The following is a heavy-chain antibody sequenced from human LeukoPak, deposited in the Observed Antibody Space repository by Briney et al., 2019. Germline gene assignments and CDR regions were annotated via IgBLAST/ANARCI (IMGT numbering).Heavy chain of an antibody. V-gene: IGHV3-23*01. J-gene: IGHJ3*02. D-gene: IGHD3-22*01. Sequence: GGSLRLSCAASGFTFSSYSMSWVRQAPGKGLEWVSDISGGGGGTYYADSVKGRFTISRDNSKNTLYLQMKSLRAEDTAVYYCAGDSGYDAFDIWGQGTMVTVSS. CDR1: GFTFSSYS. CDR3: AGDSGYDAFDI. CDR2: ISGGGGGT.